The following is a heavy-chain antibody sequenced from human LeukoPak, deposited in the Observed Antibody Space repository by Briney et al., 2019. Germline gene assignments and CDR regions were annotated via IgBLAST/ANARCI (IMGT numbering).Heavy chain of an antibody. Sequence: SETLSLTCTVSGGSISSYYWSWIRQPPGKGLEWIGYIYYSGSTNYNPSLKSRVTISVDTSKNQFSLKLSSVIAADTAVYYCARTRSGSYWDWGQGTLVTVSS. CDR1: GGSISSYY. D-gene: IGHD3-10*01. V-gene: IGHV4-59*01. CDR3: ARTRSGSYWD. J-gene: IGHJ4*02. CDR2: IYYSGST.